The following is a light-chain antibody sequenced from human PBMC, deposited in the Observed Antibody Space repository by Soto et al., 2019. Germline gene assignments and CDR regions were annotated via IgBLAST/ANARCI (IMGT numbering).Light chain of an antibody. V-gene: IGLV2-14*03. CDR3: RSYTTTGTQV. CDR2: DVS. Sequence: ALTQPASVSGSPGQSITLSCTGTTSDVGGFDYVSWYQQHPGKAPKLMIFDVSNRPSGVSDRFSGSKSGNTASLTISGLQAEDEADYYCRSYTTTGTQVFGTGTKVTVL. CDR1: TSDVGGFDY. J-gene: IGLJ1*01.